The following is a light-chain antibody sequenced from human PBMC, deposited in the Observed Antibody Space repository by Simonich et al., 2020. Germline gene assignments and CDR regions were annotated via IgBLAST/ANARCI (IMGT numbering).Light chain of an antibody. CDR3: CSYAGSSTWV. Sequence: QSALTQPASVSGSPGQSITISCTGTSRDVGCYNLVSWDQQHPGKAPTLMIFAGSKRPSGVSNRFSGSKSGNTASLTISGLQAEDEADYYCCSYAGSSTWVFGGGTKLTVL. J-gene: IGLJ3*02. V-gene: IGLV2-23*01. CDR1: SRDVGCYNL. CDR2: AGS.